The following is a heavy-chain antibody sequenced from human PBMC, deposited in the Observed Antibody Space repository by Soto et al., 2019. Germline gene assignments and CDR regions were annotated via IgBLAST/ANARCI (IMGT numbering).Heavy chain of an antibody. V-gene: IGHV3-9*01. J-gene: IGHJ3*02. CDR2: ISWNSGSI. CDR3: AKGYCSGGSCAFDI. Sequence: RLSCAASGFTFDDYAMHWVRQAPGKGLEWVSGISWNSGSIGYADSVKGRFTISRDNAKNSLYLQMDSLRAEDTALYYCAKGYCSGGSCAFDIWGQGTMVTVSS. CDR1: GFTFDDYA. D-gene: IGHD2-15*01.